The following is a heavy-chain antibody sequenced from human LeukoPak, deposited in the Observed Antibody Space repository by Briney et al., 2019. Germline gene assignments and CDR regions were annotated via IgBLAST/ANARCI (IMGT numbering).Heavy chain of an antibody. J-gene: IGHJ5*02. D-gene: IGHD1-26*01. V-gene: IGHV1-24*01. CDR3: ATGGSTGSRKYNWFDP. CDR2: FDPEDGET. Sequence: VASVNVSCKVSGYTLTELSMHWVRQAPGKGLEWMGGFDPEDGETIYAQKFQGRVTMTEDTSTDTAYMELSSLRSEDTAVYYCATGGSTGSRKYNWFDPCGQGTLVTVSS. CDR1: GYTLTELS.